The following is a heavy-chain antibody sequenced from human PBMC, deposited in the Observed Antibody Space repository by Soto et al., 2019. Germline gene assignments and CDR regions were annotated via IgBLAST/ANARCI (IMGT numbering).Heavy chain of an antibody. D-gene: IGHD2-2*01. CDR2: LSYSGGSI. V-gene: IGHV3-23*01. CDR3: AREDIVVVPAADTAIANYYYYGMDV. CDR1: GFTFSRHA. Sequence: GGSLRLSCTASGFTFSRHAMTWVRQAPGKGLEWVSGLSYSGGSIYYADSVKGRFTISRDNSKNTLYLQMNSLRAEDTAVYYCAREDIVVVPAADTAIANYYYYGMDVWGQGTTVTVSS. J-gene: IGHJ6*02.